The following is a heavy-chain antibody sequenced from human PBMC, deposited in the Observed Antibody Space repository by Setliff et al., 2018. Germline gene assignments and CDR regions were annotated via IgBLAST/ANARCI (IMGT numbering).Heavy chain of an antibody. CDR1: GFTFSSLW. V-gene: IGHV3-7*01. J-gene: IGHJ4*02. Sequence: GESLKISCTASGFTFSSLWMSWVRQAPGKGLEWVANINQGGGAQFYVDSVQGRFTISRDNAKNSLYLQMNSLRAEDTAVYYCARASKGLYCGSDCFYTFDSWGPGTLVTVSS. D-gene: IGHD2-21*02. CDR2: INQGGGAQ. CDR3: ARASKGLYCGSDCFYTFDS.